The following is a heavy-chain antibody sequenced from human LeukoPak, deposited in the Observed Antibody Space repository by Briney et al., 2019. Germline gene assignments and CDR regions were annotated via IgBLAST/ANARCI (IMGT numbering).Heavy chain of an antibody. J-gene: IGHJ4*02. D-gene: IGHD1-26*01. CDR1: GFTFSSYG. CDR2: ISGSGGTS. Sequence: PGGSLRLSCAASGFTFSSYGMSWVRQAPGKGLEWVSGISGSGGTSYYADSAKGRFTISRDNSKNTLYLQMNSLRAEDTTVYYCATSGSYNYWGQETLVTVSS. CDR3: ATSGSYNY. V-gene: IGHV3-23*01.